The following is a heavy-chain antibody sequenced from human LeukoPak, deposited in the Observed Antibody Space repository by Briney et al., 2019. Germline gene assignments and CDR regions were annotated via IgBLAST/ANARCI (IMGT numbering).Heavy chain of an antibody. J-gene: IGHJ6*02. D-gene: IGHD3-10*01. CDR2: ISGSGGST. V-gene: IGHV3-23*01. CDR1: AFTSSNYA. Sequence: GGSLRLSCAASAFTSSNYAMNWVRQAPGKGLEWVSGISGSGGSTYYADSVKGRFTTSRDNSKSALYLQMNSLRAEDTAVYYCAKVYTYSYGSGNYYGHYYGMDVWGQRTTVTVSS. CDR3: AKVYTYSYGSGNYYGHYYGMDV.